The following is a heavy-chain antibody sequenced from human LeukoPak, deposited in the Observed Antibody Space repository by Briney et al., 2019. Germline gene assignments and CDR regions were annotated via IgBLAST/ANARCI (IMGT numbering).Heavy chain of an antibody. CDR1: GGSISSGGYY. V-gene: IGHV4-30-4*08. Sequence: SETLSLTCTVSGGSISSGGYYWSWIRQHPGKGLEWIGYIYYSGSTYYNPSLKSRVTISVDTSKNQFSLKLSSVTAADTAVYYCASSYYYDSSGYWYFDYWGQGTLVTVSS. CDR2: IYYSGST. CDR3: ASSYYYDSSGYWYFDY. D-gene: IGHD3-22*01. J-gene: IGHJ4*02.